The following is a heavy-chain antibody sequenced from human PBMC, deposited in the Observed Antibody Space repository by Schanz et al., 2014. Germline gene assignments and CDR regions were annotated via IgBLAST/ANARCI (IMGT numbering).Heavy chain of an antibody. CDR1: GGTFSTYT. D-gene: IGHD5-12*01. V-gene: IGHV1-69*08. J-gene: IGHJ6*02. Sequence: QVQLVQSGAEVKKPGSSVKVSCKASGGTFSTYTISWVRQAPGQGLEWMGRIIPILGIANYAQKFQGRVTSAADKSTFTASMDVSSLRSEDTAVEYCARDLTVDTGYVAHYYYYGMDVWGQGTTVTVSS. CDR2: IIPILGIA. CDR3: ARDLTVDTGYVAHYYYYGMDV.